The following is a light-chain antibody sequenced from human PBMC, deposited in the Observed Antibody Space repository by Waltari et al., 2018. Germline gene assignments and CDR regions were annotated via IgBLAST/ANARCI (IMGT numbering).Light chain of an antibody. CDR3: ALYYGNARWV. CDR2: DTN. V-gene: IGLV7-43*01. Sequence: QTVVPQEPSLTVSPGGTVTLTCTPTTRPAISNYYPNWFQQKPGQAPTSLIYDTNKRHFWTPARFSGSLLGGKAALTLSRALPEDEADYYCALYYGNARWVFGGGTKLTVL. J-gene: IGLJ3*02. CDR1: TRPAISNYY.